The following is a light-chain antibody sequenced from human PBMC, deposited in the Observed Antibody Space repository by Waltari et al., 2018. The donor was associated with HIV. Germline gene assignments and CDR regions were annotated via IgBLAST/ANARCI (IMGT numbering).Light chain of an antibody. V-gene: IGLV1-47*01. Sequence: QSVLTQPPSVSALPGQPVTIPCSGSYGHLGTGFVCWYQVLPGLAPKLLIYRNDQRPSGVPDRFSGSKSGTSASLAITGLRSEDEGDYYCATWDDSLNMFGGGTRLTVL. CDR1: YGHLGTGF. CDR2: RND. CDR3: ATWDDSLNM. J-gene: IGLJ3*02.